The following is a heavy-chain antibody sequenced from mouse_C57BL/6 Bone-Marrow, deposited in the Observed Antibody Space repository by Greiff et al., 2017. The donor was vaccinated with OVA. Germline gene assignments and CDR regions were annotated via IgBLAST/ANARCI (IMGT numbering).Heavy chain of an antibody. V-gene: IGHV2-2*01. CDR2: IWSGGST. D-gene: IGHD2-1*01. Sequence: QVQLQQSGPGLVQPSQSLSITCTVSGFSLTSYGVHWVRQSPGKGLEWLGVIWSGGSTDYNAAFISSLSISKDNSKSQVFFKMNTLQAYDTTIYYCASRNGAMDYWGQGTSVTVSS. J-gene: IGHJ4*01. CDR1: GFSLTSYG. CDR3: ASRNGAMDY.